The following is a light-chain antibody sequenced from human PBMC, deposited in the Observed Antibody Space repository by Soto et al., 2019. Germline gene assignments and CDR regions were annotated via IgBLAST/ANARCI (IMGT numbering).Light chain of an antibody. V-gene: IGKV3-15*01. CDR2: DTS. J-gene: IGKJ5*01. CDR3: QQYNSWPT. CDR1: QSISSN. Sequence: EIVMTQSPDMLSVSPGERATLSCRVSQSISSNLAWYQQKPGQAPRLLIYDTSTRATSIPARFSGSGSGTEFTLTISGLQSEDVAVYYCQQYNSWPTFGQGTRLEIK.